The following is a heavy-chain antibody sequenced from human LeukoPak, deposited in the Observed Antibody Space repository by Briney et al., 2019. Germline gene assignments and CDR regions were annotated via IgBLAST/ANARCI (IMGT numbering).Heavy chain of an antibody. J-gene: IGHJ4*02. Sequence: ASVKVSCKASGYTFTSYGINWVRQAPGQGLEWMGWINPKSGGTNYAQKFQGRVTMARDTSISTAYMDMSSLRSDDTAVYYCARDWDGIAASLIDYWGQGTLVTVSS. CDR1: GYTFTSYG. V-gene: IGHV1-2*02. D-gene: IGHD6-13*01. CDR2: INPKSGGT. CDR3: ARDWDGIAASLIDY.